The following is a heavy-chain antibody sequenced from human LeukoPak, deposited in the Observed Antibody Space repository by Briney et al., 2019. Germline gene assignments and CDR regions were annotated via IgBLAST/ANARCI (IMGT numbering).Heavy chain of an antibody. J-gene: IGHJ3*02. V-gene: IGHV1-2*02. CDR1: GYTFTGYY. CDR2: INPNSGGT. CDR3: AREGIVGATTGAFDI. D-gene: IGHD1-26*01. Sequence: GASVKVSCKASGYTFTGYYMHWVRQAPGQGLEWMGWINPNSGGTNYAQKFQGRVTMTRDTSISTAYMELSRLRSDDTAVYYCAREGIVGATTGAFDIWGQGTMVTVSS.